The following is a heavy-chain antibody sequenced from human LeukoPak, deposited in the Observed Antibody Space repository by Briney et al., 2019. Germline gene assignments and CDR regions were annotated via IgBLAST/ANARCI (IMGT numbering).Heavy chain of an antibody. J-gene: IGHJ4*02. CDR2: ISASDGST. Sequence: GGSLRLSCAVSGFTISKSAMSWVRQTPGKGLNWVSTISASDGSTYYEDSVRGRFTISTDNSKNMLYLRMNSLRADDTAMYYCTKFDYWGQGALVTVSS. CDR3: TKFDY. V-gene: IGHV3-23*01. CDR1: GFTISKSA.